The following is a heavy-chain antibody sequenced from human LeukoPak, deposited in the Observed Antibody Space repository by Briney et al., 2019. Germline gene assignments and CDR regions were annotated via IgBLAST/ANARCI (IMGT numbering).Heavy chain of an antibody. D-gene: IGHD3-9*01. CDR3: ARGPDYDILADYFDY. CDR2: ISSSSSYI. V-gene: IGHV3-21*01. J-gene: IGHJ4*02. CDR1: GFTFSSYS. Sequence: GGTLRLSCAASGFTFSSYSMNWVRQAPGKGLEWVSSISSSSSYIYYADSVKGRFTISRDNAKNSLYLQMNSLRPEDTAVYYCARGPDYDILADYFDYWGQGTLVTVSS.